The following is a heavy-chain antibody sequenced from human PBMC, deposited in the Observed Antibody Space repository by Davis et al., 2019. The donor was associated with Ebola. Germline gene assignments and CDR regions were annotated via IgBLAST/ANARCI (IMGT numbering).Heavy chain of an antibody. D-gene: IGHD5-12*01. CDR2: TYYTSKWFN. J-gene: IGHJ4*02. Sequence: HSQTLSLTCAISGDSVSSGGWNWIRQSPSRGLEWLGRTYYTSKWFNDYAVSVKSRITVNPDTSKNQFSLQLDSVTPEDTAVYYCAKGWLRTGLDYWSQGTLVTVSS. CDR1: GDSVSSGG. CDR3: AKGWLRTGLDY. V-gene: IGHV6-1*01.